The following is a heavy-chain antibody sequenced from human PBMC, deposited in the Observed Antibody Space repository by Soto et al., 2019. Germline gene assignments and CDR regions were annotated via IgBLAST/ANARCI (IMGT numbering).Heavy chain of an antibody. CDR2: ISSSSSYI. D-gene: IGHD2-8*01. CDR3: ARAYRYCTNGVCYQNDAFDI. CDR1: GFTFSSYS. V-gene: IGHV3-21*01. J-gene: IGHJ3*02. Sequence: GGSLRLSCAASGFTFSSYSMNWVRQAPGKGLEWVSSISSSSSYIYYADSGKGRFTISRDNAKNSLYLQMNSLRAEDTAVYYCARAYRYCTNGVCYQNDAFDIWGQGTMVTVSS.